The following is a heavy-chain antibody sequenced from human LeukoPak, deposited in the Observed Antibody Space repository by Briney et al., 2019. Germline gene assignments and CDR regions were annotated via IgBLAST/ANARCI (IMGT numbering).Heavy chain of an antibody. J-gene: IGHJ4*02. CDR2: IIPILGIA. V-gene: IGHV1-69*04. D-gene: IGHD2-8*01. CDR3: ARSPSLIAALAHFDY. CDR1: GGTFSSYA. Sequence: SVKVSCKASGGTFSSYAISWVRQAPGQGLGWMGRIIPILGIANYAQKLQGRVTMTTDTSTSTAYMELRSLRSDDTAVYYCARSPSLIAALAHFDYWGQGTLVTVSS.